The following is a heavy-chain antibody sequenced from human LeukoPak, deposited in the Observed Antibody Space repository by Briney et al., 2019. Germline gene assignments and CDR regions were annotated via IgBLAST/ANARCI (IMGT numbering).Heavy chain of an antibody. CDR2: IYSGGST. CDR3: ASGYCGGDCYSLDY. V-gene: IGHV3-53*01. Sequence: PRGSLRLSCAASGFTVSSNYMSWVRQAPGKGLEWVSVIYSGGSTYYADSVKGRFTISRDNSKNTLYLQMNSLRAEDTAVYYCASGYCGGDCYSLDYWGQGTLVTVSS. D-gene: IGHD2-21*02. CDR1: GFTVSSNY. J-gene: IGHJ4*02.